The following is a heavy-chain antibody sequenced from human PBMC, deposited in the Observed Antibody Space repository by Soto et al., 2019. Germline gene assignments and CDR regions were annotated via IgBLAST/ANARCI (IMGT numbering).Heavy chain of an antibody. CDR2: IYPGDSDT. D-gene: IGHD6-13*01. V-gene: IGHV5-51*01. Sequence: EVQLVQSGAEVKKPGESMKISCKGSGYSFTSYWIGWVRQMPGKGLEWMGIIYPGDSDTRYSPSFQGQVTISADKSISTAYLQWSSLKASDTAMYYCARTSAAGKYYYGMDVWGQGTTVTVSS. CDR3: ARTSAAGKYYYGMDV. J-gene: IGHJ6*02. CDR1: GYSFTSYW.